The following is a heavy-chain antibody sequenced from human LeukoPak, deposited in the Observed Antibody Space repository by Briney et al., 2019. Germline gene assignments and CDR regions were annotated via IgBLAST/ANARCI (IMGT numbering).Heavy chain of an antibody. CDR3: ARAHGPLLVLMDY. D-gene: IGHD6-13*01. Sequence: ASVKVSCKASGYTFTSYGISWVRQATGQGLEWMGWMNPNSGNTGYAQKFQGRVTMTRNTSISTAYMELSSLRSEDTAVYYCARAHGPLLVLMDYWGQGTLVTVSS. J-gene: IGHJ4*02. CDR1: GYTFTSYG. CDR2: MNPNSGNT. V-gene: IGHV1-8*02.